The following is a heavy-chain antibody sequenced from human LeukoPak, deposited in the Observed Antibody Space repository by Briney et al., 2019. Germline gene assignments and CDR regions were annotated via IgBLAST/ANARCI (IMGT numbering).Heavy chain of an antibody. J-gene: IGHJ4*02. CDR2: IYYSGST. D-gene: IGHD3-10*01. V-gene: IGHV4-39*07. CDR1: GGSISSSSYY. CDR3: ARFRITMVRGAAPDGY. Sequence: SETLSLTCTVSGGSISSSSYYWGWIRQPPGKGLEWIGSIYYSGSTYYNPSLKSRVTISVDTSKNQFSLKLSSVTAADTAVYYCARFRITMVRGAAPDGYWGQGTLVTVSS.